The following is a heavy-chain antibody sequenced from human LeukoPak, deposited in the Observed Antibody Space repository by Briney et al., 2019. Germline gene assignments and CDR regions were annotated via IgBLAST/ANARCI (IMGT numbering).Heavy chain of an antibody. Sequence: GRSLRLSCAASGFTFSSYGMHWVRQAPGKGLEWVAVTSFDGSNKYYADSVKGRFTISRDNSKNPLYLQMNSLRADDTAVYHCAKAGKKRAEPGDFDYWGQGSLVTVSS. CDR2: TSFDGSNK. D-gene: IGHD1-14*01. V-gene: IGHV3-30*18. J-gene: IGHJ4*02. CDR3: AKAGKKRAEPGDFDY. CDR1: GFTFSSYG.